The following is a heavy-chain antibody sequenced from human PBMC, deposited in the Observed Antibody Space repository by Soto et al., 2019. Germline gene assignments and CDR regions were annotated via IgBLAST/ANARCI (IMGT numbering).Heavy chain of an antibody. CDR3: AGDAAAGTFYYYGMDV. J-gene: IGHJ6*02. Sequence: SETLSLTCTVSGGSISSGGYYWSWIRQHPGKGLEWIGYIYYSGSTYYNPSLKSRVTISVDTSKNQFSLKLSSVTAADTAVYYCAGDAAAGTFYYYGMDVWGQGNTVPVSS. D-gene: IGHD6-13*01. CDR1: GGSISSGGYY. CDR2: IYYSGST. V-gene: IGHV4-31*03.